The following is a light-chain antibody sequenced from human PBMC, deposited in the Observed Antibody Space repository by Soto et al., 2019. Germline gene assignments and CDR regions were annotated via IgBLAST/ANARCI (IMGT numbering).Light chain of an antibody. V-gene: IGLV2-23*01. CDR2: EGN. CDR1: SSDVGNYHL. CDR3: CSYAGSRAPV. Sequence: QSVLTQPASVSGSPGQSITFSCTGASSDVGNYHLVSWYQQHPGKAPKVIIYEGNKRPSGVSDRFSGSKSGDTASLTISGLRGDDEADYFSCSYAGSRAPVFGGGTKVTVL. J-gene: IGLJ3*02.